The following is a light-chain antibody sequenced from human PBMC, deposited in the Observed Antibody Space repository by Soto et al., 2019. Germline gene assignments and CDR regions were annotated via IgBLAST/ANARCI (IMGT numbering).Light chain of an antibody. Sequence: QSALTQPPSASGSPGQSVAIYCTGTSSDVGGYNYVSWYQQHPGKAPKLMIYEVNKRPSGVPDRFSGSKSGNTASLTVSGLQAVDEADYYCSSNAGSSYVFGTGTKLTVL. V-gene: IGLV2-8*01. CDR3: SSNAGSSYV. CDR1: SSDVGGYNY. J-gene: IGLJ1*01. CDR2: EVN.